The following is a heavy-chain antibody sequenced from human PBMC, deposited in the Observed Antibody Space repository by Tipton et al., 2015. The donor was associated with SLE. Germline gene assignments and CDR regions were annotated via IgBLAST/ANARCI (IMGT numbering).Heavy chain of an antibody. CDR2: VYYGGST. V-gene: IGHV4-59*11. CDR3: AREVGSGYNLYFDY. D-gene: IGHD5-24*01. CDR1: GGSISNLY. J-gene: IGHJ4*02. Sequence: TLSLTCNVSGGSISNLYWSWIRQPPGKPLEWIGYVYYGGSTKYNPSLKSRVTISVDTSKNQFSLKVNSVTAADTAVYYCAREVGSGYNLYFDYWGQGILVTVSS.